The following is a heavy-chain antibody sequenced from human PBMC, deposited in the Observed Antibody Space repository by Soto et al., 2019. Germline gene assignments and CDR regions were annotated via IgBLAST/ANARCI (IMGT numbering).Heavy chain of an antibody. CDR2: ISGGGDAT. Sequence: EVQPLDSGGGLVQPGGSLRLSCAASGFTFSGYALTWVRQAPGKGLEWVSAISGGGDATFYADSVKGRFTISRDNSTNTLYLQMNTLRAEDTAVYYSARKVSRSTGRPDLSYFDLLCRGTLVTVSS. J-gene: IGHJ2*01. V-gene: IGHV3-23*01. CDR1: GFTFSGYA. CDR3: ARKVSRSTGRPDLSYFDL. D-gene: IGHD3-3*01.